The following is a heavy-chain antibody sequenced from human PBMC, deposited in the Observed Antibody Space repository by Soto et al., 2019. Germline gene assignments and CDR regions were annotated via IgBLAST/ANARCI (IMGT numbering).Heavy chain of an antibody. CDR3: ARVDSTPAVTIFGVVISATRENYYGMDV. CDR1: GYTFTSYG. V-gene: IGHV1-18*04. D-gene: IGHD3-3*01. Sequence: ASVKVSCTASGYTFTSYGISWVRQAPGQGLEWMGWISAYNGNTNYAQKLQGRVTMTTDTSTSTAYMELRSLRSDDTAVYYCARVDSTPAVTIFGVVISATRENYYGMDVWGQGTTVTVSS. CDR2: ISAYNGNT. J-gene: IGHJ6*02.